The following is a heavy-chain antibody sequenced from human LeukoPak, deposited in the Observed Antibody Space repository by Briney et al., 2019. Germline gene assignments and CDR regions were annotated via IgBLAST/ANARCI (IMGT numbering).Heavy chain of an antibody. V-gene: IGHV3-73*01. D-gene: IGHD1-7*01. CDR1: GFTFSGSA. Sequence: PGGSLRLSCAASGFTFSGSAMHWVRQASGKGLEWVGRIRSKANSYTTAYAASVKGRFTISRDDSKNTAYLQMNSLKTEDTAVYYCTRGNYESDYWGQGTLVTVSS. J-gene: IGHJ4*02. CDR2: IRSKANSYTT. CDR3: TRGNYESDY.